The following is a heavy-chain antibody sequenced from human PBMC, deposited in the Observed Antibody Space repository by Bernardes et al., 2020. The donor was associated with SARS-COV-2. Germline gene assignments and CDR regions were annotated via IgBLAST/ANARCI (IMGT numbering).Heavy chain of an antibody. D-gene: IGHD1-26*01. V-gene: IGHV3-23*01. CDR1: GFTFTNYA. Sequence: GGSLSLSCASSGFTFTNYALTWVRQAPGKGLAWVSIISTSGSPTFYADSVKGRFTISRDNSKNTLYLQMNSLRDEDTAVYYCAKRLSGNNPFDYWGHGTLVTVSS. CDR3: AKRLSGNNPFDY. J-gene: IGHJ4*01. CDR2: ISTSGSPT.